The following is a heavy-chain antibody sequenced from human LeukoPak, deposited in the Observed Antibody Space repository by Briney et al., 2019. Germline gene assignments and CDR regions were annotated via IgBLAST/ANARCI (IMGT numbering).Heavy chain of an antibody. CDR2: MNPNSGNT. V-gene: IGHV1-8*03. CDR3: ARRGPYLGYCSGGSCYAMNWFDP. D-gene: IGHD2-15*01. Sequence: ASVKVSCKASGYTFISYDINWVRQVTGQGLEWMGWMNPNSGNTGYAQKFQGRVTITRNTSISTAFMELSSLRSEDTAVYYCARRGPYLGYCSGGSCYAMNWFDPWGQGTLVTVSS. CDR1: GYTFISYD. J-gene: IGHJ5*02.